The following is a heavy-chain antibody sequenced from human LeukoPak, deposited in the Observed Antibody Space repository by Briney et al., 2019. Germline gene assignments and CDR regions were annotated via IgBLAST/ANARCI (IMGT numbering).Heavy chain of an antibody. J-gene: IGHJ5*02. CDR2: IYYSGST. CDR3: ARSLLPFDP. Sequence: SETLSLTCTVSGGSISSYYWSWIRQPPGKGLEWIGYIYYSGSTNYNPSLKSRVTISVDTSKNQFSLKLSSVTAADTAVYYCARSLLPFDPWGQGTLVTVSS. V-gene: IGHV4-59*08. D-gene: IGHD2-15*01. CDR1: GGSISSYY.